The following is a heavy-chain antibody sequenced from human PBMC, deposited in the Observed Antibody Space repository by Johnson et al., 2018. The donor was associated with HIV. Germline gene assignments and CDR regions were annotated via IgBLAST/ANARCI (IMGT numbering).Heavy chain of an antibody. V-gene: IGHV3-20*04. D-gene: IGHD3-22*01. CDR3: AKDNDSSGSDAFDI. J-gene: IGHJ3*02. CDR1: GFSFDDYG. Sequence: DVQVVESGGGVVRPGGSLRLSCTASGFSFDDYGMNWVRQAPGKGLEWVSGISWNGGGEDYADSVKGRFTISRDNSKNTLYLQMNSLRAEDTAVYYCAKDNDSSGSDAFDIWGQGTMVTVSS. CDR2: ISWNGGGE.